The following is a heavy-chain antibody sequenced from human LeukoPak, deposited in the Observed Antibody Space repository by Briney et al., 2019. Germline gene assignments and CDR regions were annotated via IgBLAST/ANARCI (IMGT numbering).Heavy chain of an antibody. V-gene: IGHV3-66*01. D-gene: IGHD1-26*01. Sequence: PEGSLRLTCAASGFTVSVNYMSWVRQDPGKGLEWVSVLYSSGSTNYADSVKGRFTISRENSENTLHLQMNSLRAEDTAVYYCAAKGNGYTGSYVFAHWGQGTLVTVSS. CDR1: GFTVSVNY. CDR3: AAKGNGYTGSYVFAH. J-gene: IGHJ4*02. CDR2: LYSSGST.